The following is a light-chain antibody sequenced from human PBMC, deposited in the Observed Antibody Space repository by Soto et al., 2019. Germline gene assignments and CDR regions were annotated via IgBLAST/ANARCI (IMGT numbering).Light chain of an antibody. CDR1: PSVSSN. J-gene: IGKJ4*01. CDR2: DAS. V-gene: IGKV3-11*01. CDR3: QQGSNWPPGG. Sequence: EIVLIQSPATLSLSPGERATLSCRASPSVSSNLAWYQQKTGQAPRLLLYDASNRATAIPARFSGSGSGTDFTLTIGSPEPEDFAVYYAQQGSNWPPGGFGGRTKVEIK.